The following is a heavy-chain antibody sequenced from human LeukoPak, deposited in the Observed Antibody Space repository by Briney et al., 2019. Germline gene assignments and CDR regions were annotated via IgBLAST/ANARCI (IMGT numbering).Heavy chain of an antibody. CDR3: AKVGPVATWKDGMDV. CDR2: IWYDGSNK. D-gene: IGHD5-12*01. Sequence: QPGGSLRLSCAASGFPFSSYGMHWVRQAPGKGLEWVAVIWYDGSNKYYADSVKGRFTISRDNSKNTLYLQMNSLRAEDTAVYYCAKVGPVATWKDGMDVWGQGTTVTVSS. CDR1: GFPFSSYG. V-gene: IGHV3-30*02. J-gene: IGHJ6*02.